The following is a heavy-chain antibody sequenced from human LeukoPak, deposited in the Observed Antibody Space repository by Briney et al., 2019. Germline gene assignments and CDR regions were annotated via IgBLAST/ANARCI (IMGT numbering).Heavy chain of an antibody. D-gene: IGHD6-6*01. J-gene: IGHJ4*02. CDR1: GFSFSTYG. V-gene: IGHV3-74*01. CDR3: ARDQSPIAAHVDY. CDR2: INSDGSST. Sequence: PGGSLRLSCAASGFSFSTYGIHWVRQAPGKGLVWVSRINSDGSSTSYADSVKGRFTISRDNAKNTLYLQMNSLRAEDTAVYYCARDQSPIAAHVDYWGQGTLVTVSS.